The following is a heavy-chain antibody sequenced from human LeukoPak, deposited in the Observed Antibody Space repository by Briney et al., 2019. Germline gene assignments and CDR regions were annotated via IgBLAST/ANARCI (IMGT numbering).Heavy chain of an antibody. D-gene: IGHD1-26*01. CDR3: AREASGNYYVFDC. Sequence: GGSLRLSCEASGFSFSNYFMSWIRQAPGKGLEWVSYITNSGRSTNYADAVKGRFTISRDNVKKSVYLEMTDLRAEDTAVYYCAREASGNYYVFDCWGQGTLVTVSS. J-gene: IGHJ4*02. CDR2: ITNSGRST. CDR1: GFSFSNYF. V-gene: IGHV3-11*04.